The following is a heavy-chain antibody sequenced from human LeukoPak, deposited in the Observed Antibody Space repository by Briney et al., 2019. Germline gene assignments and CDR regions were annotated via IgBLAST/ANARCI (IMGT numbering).Heavy chain of an antibody. CDR3: AREHRDYEGSGYYVDY. CDR1: GGSISGYY. J-gene: IGHJ4*02. Sequence: PSETLSLTCTVSGGSISGYYRNWIRQPAGKGLEWIGRIYNSGSTDYNSSLRSRLTMSVDTSKSQYSLKLTSVTAADTAVYYCAREHRDYEGSGYYVDYWGQGTLVTVSS. CDR2: IYNSGST. V-gene: IGHV4-4*07. D-gene: IGHD3-22*01.